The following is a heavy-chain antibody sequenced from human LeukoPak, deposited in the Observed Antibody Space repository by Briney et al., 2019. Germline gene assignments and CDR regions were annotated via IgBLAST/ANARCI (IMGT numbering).Heavy chain of an antibody. CDR1: GYTFTGYY. V-gene: IGHV1-2*02. D-gene: IGHD5-12*01. Sequence: GASVKVSCKAPGYTFTGYYMHWVRQAPGQGLEWMGWINPNSGGTNYALKFQGRVTMTRDTSISTAYMELSRLRSDDTAVYYCAREYIVATMGYFDHWGQGTLVTVSS. CDR3: AREYIVATMGYFDH. J-gene: IGHJ4*02. CDR2: INPNSGGT.